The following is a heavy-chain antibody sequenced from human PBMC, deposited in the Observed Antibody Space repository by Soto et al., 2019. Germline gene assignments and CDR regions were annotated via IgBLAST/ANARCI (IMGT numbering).Heavy chain of an antibody. J-gene: IGHJ5*02. CDR1: GFTFSSYA. V-gene: IGHV3-30-3*01. CDR2: ISYDGSNK. D-gene: IGHD3-22*01. Sequence: GGSLRLSCAASGFTFSSYAMHWVRQAPGKGLEWVAVISYDGSNKYYADSVKGRFTISRDNSKNTLYLQMNSLRAEDTAVYYCARGIVVVPYFSQIWGNWFDPWGQGTLVTVSS. CDR3: ARGIVVVPYFSQIWGNWFDP.